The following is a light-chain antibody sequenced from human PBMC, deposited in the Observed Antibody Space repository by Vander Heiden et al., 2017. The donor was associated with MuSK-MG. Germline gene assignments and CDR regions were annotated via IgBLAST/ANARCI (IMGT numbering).Light chain of an antibody. CDR2: EDI. Sequence: NFILTQPHSVSASPGKTVTIPCTGSSGHIACNFVQWYQQRPGSVPTTIVYEDIKRPSGVPERFAGSIDTSSNSASLDISGLRTEDEADYYCQSYDRSDQVFGGGTKLTVL. V-gene: IGLV6-57*02. CDR1: SGHIACNF. CDR3: QSYDRSDQV. J-gene: IGLJ3*02.